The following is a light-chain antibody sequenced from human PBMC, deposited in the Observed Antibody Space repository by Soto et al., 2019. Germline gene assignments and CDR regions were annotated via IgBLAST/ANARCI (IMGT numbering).Light chain of an antibody. V-gene: IGLV2-11*01. CDR1: SSDGGGYNY. J-gene: IGLJ1*01. CDR3: CSYAGGPRYV. CDR2: DVS. Sequence: QSVLTQPRSVSGSPGQSVTISCTGTSSDGGGYNYVSLYQQHPGKAPKVMIYDVSEPPSGVPDRFSGSKSGNTASLTISGLQAEDEADYYCCSYAGGPRYVFGTGTKLTVL.